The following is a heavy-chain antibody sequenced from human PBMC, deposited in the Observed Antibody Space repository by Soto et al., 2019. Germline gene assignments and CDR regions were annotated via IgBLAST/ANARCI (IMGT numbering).Heavy chain of an antibody. CDR2: ISGSGSGT. CDR1: GFTFSTYA. CDR3: AKERTNTTCFDX. D-gene: IGHD1-26*01. Sequence: GGSLRLSFVASGFTFSTYAMTWVRQAPGKGLEWVSSISGSGSGTNYADSVKGRFTVSIDNSKNILSLQMNSLRAEDTAVYYCAKERTNTTCFDXWGPVTLVTVSX. V-gene: IGHV3-23*01. J-gene: IGHJ4*02.